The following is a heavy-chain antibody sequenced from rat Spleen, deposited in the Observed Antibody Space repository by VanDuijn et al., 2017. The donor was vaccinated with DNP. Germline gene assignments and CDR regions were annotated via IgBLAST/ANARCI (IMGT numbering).Heavy chain of an antibody. CDR2: INTGGGNT. V-gene: IGHV5S13*01. Sequence: EVQLVESGGGLVQPGRSLKLSCAASGFTFTKYGMAWVRQAPTKGLEWVASINTGGGNTFYRDSVKGRFTVSKDNAKNTQYLQMDSLGSEDTATYYGARAVPGYKCFDYWGQGVMVTVSS. J-gene: IGHJ2*01. CDR3: ARAVPGYKCFDY. D-gene: IGHD1-4*01. CDR1: GFTFTKYG.